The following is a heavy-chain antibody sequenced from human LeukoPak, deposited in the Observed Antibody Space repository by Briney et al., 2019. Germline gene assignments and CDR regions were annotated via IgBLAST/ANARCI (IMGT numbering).Heavy chain of an antibody. D-gene: IGHD6-13*01. V-gene: IGHV4-30-2*01. CDR3: AREEGGAAGKGFDY. CDR1: GGSISGGDYY. Sequence: SETLSLTCIVSGGSISGGDYYWSWIRQPPGKGLEWIGYINHSGSTYYKPSLKSRVTISVGRSKNHFSLNLSYVTAADTAVYYCAREEGGAAGKGFDYWGQGTPVTVSS. J-gene: IGHJ4*02. CDR2: INHSGST.